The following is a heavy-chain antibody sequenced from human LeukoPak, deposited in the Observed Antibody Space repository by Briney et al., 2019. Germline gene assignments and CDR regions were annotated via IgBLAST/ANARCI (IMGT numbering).Heavy chain of an antibody. D-gene: IGHD4-17*01. J-gene: IGHJ4*02. CDR3: ARFPGLTTVTLDY. V-gene: IGHV5-51*01. CDR2: IYPDGSDT. Sequence: GESLKISCKGSGYKFTIYWIAWVRQMPGKGLETMGIIYPDGSDTRYSPSFQGQVTISADKSTNTAYLQWSSLKASDTAMYYCARFPGLTTVTLDYWGQGTLVTVSS. CDR1: GYKFTIYW.